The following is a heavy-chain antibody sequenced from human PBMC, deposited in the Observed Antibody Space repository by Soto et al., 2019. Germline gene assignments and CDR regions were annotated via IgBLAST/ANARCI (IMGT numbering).Heavy chain of an antibody. CDR1: GFPFSTSG. J-gene: IGHJ4*02. CDR3: AIARHCSSTACPAAE. D-gene: IGHD2-2*01. V-gene: IGHV3-23*05. CDR2: IGPTANT. Sequence: EVQLLESGGGLVQPGGSLILSCAASGFPFSTSGILWLRQPPGEGLEWVSAIGPTANTNYRDSVKGRITISRNNSGNTVFLQMSTLRPEDKALNYCAIARHCSSTACPAAEWGKGTLITVSS.